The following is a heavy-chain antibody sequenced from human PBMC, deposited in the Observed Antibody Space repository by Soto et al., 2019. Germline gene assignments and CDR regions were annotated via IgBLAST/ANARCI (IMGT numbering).Heavy chain of an antibody. CDR2: ISGSGGST. V-gene: IGHV3-23*01. D-gene: IGHD3-10*01. Sequence: EVQLLESGGGLVQPGGSLRLSCAASGFTFSSYAMSWVRQAPGKGLEWVSAISGSGGSTYYADSVKGRFTISRDNSKNTLDLQINCLRAEHTAVYYCAKDQHSYRWGSYSSLAFDYWGRGTLVTVSS. CDR3: AKDQHSYRWGSYSSLAFDY. CDR1: GFTFSSYA. J-gene: IGHJ4*02.